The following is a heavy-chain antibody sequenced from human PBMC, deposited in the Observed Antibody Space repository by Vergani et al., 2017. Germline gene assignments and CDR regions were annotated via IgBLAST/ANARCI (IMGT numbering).Heavy chain of an antibody. CDR1: GAPIRSSNYY. D-gene: IGHD6-19*01. J-gene: IGHJ5*02. CDR2: IYYSGST. CDR3: ARHSTVEWLVKLGWIDP. V-gene: IGHV4-39*01. Sequence: QLQLQESGPGLVKPSATLSLTCSVSGAPIRSSNYYWGWIRQPPGKGLEWIASIYYSGSTYYNPSLKSRLTISVDTSKNQFSLKLSSVTAADSAVYFCARHSTVEWLVKLGWIDPWGQGILVTVSS.